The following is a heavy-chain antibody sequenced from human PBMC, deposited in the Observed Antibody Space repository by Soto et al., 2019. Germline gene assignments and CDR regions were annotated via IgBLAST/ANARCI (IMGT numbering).Heavy chain of an antibody. Sequence: KTSETLSLTCTVSGGSISSSYWNWIRQPPGKGLEWIGYIYYSGSTNYNPSLKSRVAISVDTSQNQFSLKLSSVTAADTAVYCCARASNGFGRSWPPHMDVWGQGTTVTVSS. V-gene: IGHV4-59*01. CDR3: ARASNGFGRSWPPHMDV. D-gene: IGHD3-16*01. J-gene: IGHJ6*02. CDR2: IYYSGST. CDR1: GGSISSSY.